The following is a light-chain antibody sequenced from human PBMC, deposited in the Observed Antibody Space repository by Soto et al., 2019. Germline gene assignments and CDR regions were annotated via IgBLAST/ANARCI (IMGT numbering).Light chain of an antibody. J-gene: IGKJ2*01. CDR2: AAS. CDR3: QQSYSTPPYT. Sequence: DIQMTQSPSSLSASVGDRVTITCRASQSISSYLNWYQQKPGKDPKLLIYAASSLQSGVPSRFSGSGSGTDFTLTIISLQPEDFATYYCQQSYSTPPYTFGQGTKLEIK. CDR1: QSISSY. V-gene: IGKV1-39*01.